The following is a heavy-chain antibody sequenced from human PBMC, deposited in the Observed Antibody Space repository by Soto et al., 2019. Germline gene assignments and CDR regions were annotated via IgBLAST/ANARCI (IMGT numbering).Heavy chain of an antibody. D-gene: IGHD3-9*01. Sequence: PTLVNPTQTLTLTCTFSGFSLSTSGMCVSWIRQPPGKSLEWLALIDWDDDKYYSTSLKTRLTISKDTSKNQVVLTMTNMDPVDTATYYCARNHFDWSRTYYYGMDVWGQGTTVTVSS. V-gene: IGHV2-70*01. J-gene: IGHJ6*02. CDR2: IDWDDDK. CDR3: ARNHFDWSRTYYYGMDV. CDR1: GFSLSTSGMC.